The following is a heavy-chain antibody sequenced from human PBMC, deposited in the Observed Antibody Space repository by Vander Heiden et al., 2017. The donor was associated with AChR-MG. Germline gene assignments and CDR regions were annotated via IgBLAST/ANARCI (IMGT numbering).Heavy chain of an antibody. J-gene: IGHJ4*02. D-gene: IGHD6-19*01. V-gene: IGHV1-8*01. CDR2: MNPNSGNT. Sequence: QVQLVQSGAEVKKPGASVKVSCKASGYTFPSYDINWVRQATGQGLEWMGWMNPNSGNTGYAQKFQGRVTMTRNTSISTAYMELSSLRSEDTAVYYCARVRGSSGWRLIDYWGQGTLVTVSS. CDR3: ARVRGSSGWRLIDY. CDR1: GYTFPSYD.